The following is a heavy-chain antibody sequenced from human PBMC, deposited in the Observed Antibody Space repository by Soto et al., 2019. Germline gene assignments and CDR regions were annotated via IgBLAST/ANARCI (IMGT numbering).Heavy chain of an antibody. CDR1: GFTFSSYA. J-gene: IGHJ6*02. CDR2: ISYDGSNK. D-gene: IGHD3-10*01. Sequence: VQLVESGGGVVQPGRSLRLSCAASGFTFSSYAMHWVRQAPGKGLEWVAVISYDGSNKYYADSVKGRFTISRDNSKNTLYLQMNSLRAEDTAVYYCARDQTYYGSGSYYKTYYYYGMDVWGQGTTVTVSS. CDR3: ARDQTYYGSGSYYKTYYYYGMDV. V-gene: IGHV3-30-3*01.